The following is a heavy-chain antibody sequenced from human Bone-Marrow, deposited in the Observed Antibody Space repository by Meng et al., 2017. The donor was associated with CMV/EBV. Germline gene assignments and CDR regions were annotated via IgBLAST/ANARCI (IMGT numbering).Heavy chain of an antibody. V-gene: IGHV5-51*01. J-gene: IGHJ4*02. CDR2: IYPGDSDT. CDR1: GFTFNNYE. CDR3: ARLCSSGWCQFDY. Sequence: GGSLKISCAASGFTFNNYEMNWVRQAPGKGLEWMGIIYPGDSDTRYSPSFQGQVTISADKSISTAYLQWSSLKASDTAMYYCARLCSSGWCQFDYWGQGTLVTVSS. D-gene: IGHD6-19*01.